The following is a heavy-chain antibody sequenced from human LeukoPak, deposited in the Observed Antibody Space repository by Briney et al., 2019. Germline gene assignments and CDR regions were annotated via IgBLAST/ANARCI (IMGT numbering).Heavy chain of an antibody. V-gene: IGHV4-59*08. Sequence: SETLSLTCTVSGDSISSYYWSWIRQPPGQGLEWMGYINYSGRSSYNPSLKSRATMSVDTSKNQFSLNLSSVTAADTAVYYCARHKLGTVATLGMDYWGQGTLVTVSS. J-gene: IGHJ4*02. D-gene: IGHD5-12*01. CDR2: INYSGRS. CDR1: GDSISSYY. CDR3: ARHKLGTVATLGMDY.